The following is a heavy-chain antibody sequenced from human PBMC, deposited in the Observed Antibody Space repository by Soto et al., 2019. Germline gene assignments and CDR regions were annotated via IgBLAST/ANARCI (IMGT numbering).Heavy chain of an antibody. J-gene: IGHJ6*02. V-gene: IGHV1-46*01. D-gene: IGHD3-10*01. CDR2: INPSGGST. CDR3: ASVRRYYYGDPTPYHCYGMDV. CDR1: GYTFTSYY. Sequence: ASVKVSCKASGYTFTSYYMHWVRQAPGQGLEWMGIINPSGGSTSYAQKFQGRVTMTRGTTTSTVYMELSSLRSEDTAVYYCASVRRYYYGDPTPYHCYGMDVWGQGTTVTVSS.